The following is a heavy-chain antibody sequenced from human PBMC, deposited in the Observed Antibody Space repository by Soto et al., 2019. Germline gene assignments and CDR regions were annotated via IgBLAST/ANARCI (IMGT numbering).Heavy chain of an antibody. J-gene: IGHJ4*02. CDR2: IYYSGST. V-gene: IGHV4-39*01. D-gene: IGHD3-9*01. CDR3: ARRKYYDILTGYYDT. CDR1: GGSISSSRYY. Sequence: SETLSLTSTVSGGSISSSRYYWGRIRQPPEKGLEWSGSIYYSGSTYYNPSLKSRVTISGDTSKNQFSLKLSSVTAADTAVYYCARRKYYDILTGYYDTWGQGTLVTVS.